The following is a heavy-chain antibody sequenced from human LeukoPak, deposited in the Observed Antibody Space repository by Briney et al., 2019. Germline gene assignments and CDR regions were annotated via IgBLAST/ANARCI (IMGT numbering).Heavy chain of an antibody. Sequence: GGSLRLSGAASGVPFSSYGMHWVRQAPGKGLEWVALISSDGNDKLYGDSVKGRFTISRDDSKSTLYLQMNSLRAEDTAVYYCTTKVIRGNSGDDYDDWGQGTLVTVSS. CDR1: GVPFSSYG. CDR2: ISSDGNDK. D-gene: IGHD5-12*01. CDR3: TTKVIRGNSGDDYDD. V-gene: IGHV3-30*03. J-gene: IGHJ4*02.